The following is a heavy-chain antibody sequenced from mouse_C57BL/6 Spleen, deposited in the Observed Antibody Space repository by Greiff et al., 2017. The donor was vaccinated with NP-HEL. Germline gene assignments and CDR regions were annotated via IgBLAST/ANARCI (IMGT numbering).Heavy chain of an antibody. J-gene: IGHJ2*01. CDR1: GYTFTDYN. V-gene: IGHV1-18*01. CDR2: INPNNGGT. Sequence: VQLKQSGPELVKPGASVKIPCKASGYTFTDYNMDWVKRSHGKSLEWIGDINPNNGGTIYNQKFKGKATLTVDKSSSTAYMELRSLTSEDTAVYYCARSPSLGYWGQGTTLTVSS. CDR3: ARSPSLGY.